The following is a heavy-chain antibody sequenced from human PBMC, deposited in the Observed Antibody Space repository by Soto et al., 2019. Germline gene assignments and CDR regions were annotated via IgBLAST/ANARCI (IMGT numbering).Heavy chain of an antibody. CDR1: GGTFSSYA. J-gene: IGHJ4*02. Sequence: SVKVSCKASGGTFSSYAISWVRQAPGQGLEWMGGIIPIFGTANYAQKSQGRVTITADKSTSTAYMELSSLRSEDTAVYYCARGLTDGRSPSDYWGQGTLVTVSS. D-gene: IGHD2-21*01. CDR3: ARGLTDGRSPSDY. V-gene: IGHV1-69*06. CDR2: IIPIFGTA.